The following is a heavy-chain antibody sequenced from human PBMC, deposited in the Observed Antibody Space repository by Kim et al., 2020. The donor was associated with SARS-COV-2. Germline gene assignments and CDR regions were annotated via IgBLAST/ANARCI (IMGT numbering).Heavy chain of an antibody. V-gene: IGHV3-7*03. CDR3: VREVPYYFVKKSDFGLDV. J-gene: IGHJ6*01. Sequence: GGSLRLSCAASGFMFSDYWMSWVRQAPGKGLEWVAIIKRDGSEKHYVDSVRGRFTISRDNTERSVFLQMNSLRAEDTAVYYCVREVPYYFVKKSDFGLDV. CDR2: IKRDGSEK. D-gene: IGHD3-10*02. CDR1: GFMFSDYW.